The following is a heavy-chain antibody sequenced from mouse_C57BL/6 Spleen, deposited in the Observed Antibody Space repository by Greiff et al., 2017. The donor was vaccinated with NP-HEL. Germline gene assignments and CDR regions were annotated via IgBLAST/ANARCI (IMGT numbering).Heavy chain of an antibody. CDR1: GYTFTSYW. CDR3: ARGNYSSSEYYFDY. J-gene: IGHJ2*01. Sequence: QVQLKQPGAELVMPGASVKLSCKASGYTFTSYWMHWVKQRPGQGLEWIGEIDPSDSYTNYNQKFKGKSTLTVDKSSSTAYMQLSSLTSEDSAVYYCARGNYSSSEYYFDYWGQGTTLTVSS. D-gene: IGHD1-1*01. CDR2: IDPSDSYT. V-gene: IGHV1-69*01.